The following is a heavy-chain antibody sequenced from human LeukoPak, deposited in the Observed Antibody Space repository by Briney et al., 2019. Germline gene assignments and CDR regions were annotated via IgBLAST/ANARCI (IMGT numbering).Heavy chain of an antibody. CDR3: ARDLHYAFDI. CDR2: ISYDGSNE. CDR1: GFTFSGYA. J-gene: IGHJ3*02. Sequence: PGRSLRLSCAASGFTFSGYAMHWVRQAPGKGLEWVAVISYDGSNEYYADSVKGRFTISRDDAKNSLYLQMNSLRDDDTAVYYCARDLHYAFDIWGQGTMVTVSS. V-gene: IGHV3-30-3*01.